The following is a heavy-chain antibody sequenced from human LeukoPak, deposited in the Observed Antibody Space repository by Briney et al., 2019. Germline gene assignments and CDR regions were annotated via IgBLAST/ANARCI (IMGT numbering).Heavy chain of an antibody. Sequence: ASVKVSCKDSGYTFRGNYEHWLRQAPGQGLEWMGWIDANNGDTKSAQKFQGRVTMSRDTSISTAYMDLSSLSPDDAAVYHCARDPSSVTLYFFDYWGQGTLVAVSS. CDR1: GYTFRGNY. D-gene: IGHD4-11*01. CDR3: ARDPSSVTLYFFDY. V-gene: IGHV1-2*02. CDR2: IDANNGDT. J-gene: IGHJ4*02.